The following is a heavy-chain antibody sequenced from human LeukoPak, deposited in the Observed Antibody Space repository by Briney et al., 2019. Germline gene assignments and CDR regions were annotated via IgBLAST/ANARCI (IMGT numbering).Heavy chain of an antibody. Sequence: PSETLSLTCAVYGGSFSGYYWSWIRQPPGKGLEWIGEINHSGSTNYNPSLKSRVTISVDTSKNQFSLKLSSVTAADTAVYYCARRGDLRYFDWLLYPFDYWGQGTLVTVSS. J-gene: IGHJ4*02. V-gene: IGHV4-34*01. CDR3: ARRGDLRYFDWLLYPFDY. CDR2: INHSGST. CDR1: GGSFSGYY. D-gene: IGHD3-9*01.